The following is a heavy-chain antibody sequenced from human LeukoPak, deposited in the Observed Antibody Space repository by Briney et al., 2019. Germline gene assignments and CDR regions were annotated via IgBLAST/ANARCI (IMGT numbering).Heavy chain of an antibody. V-gene: IGHV4-4*07. CDR3: ARDQEGCSSTSCYNNWFDP. D-gene: IGHD2-2*01. CDR2: IYTSGSP. CDR1: GGSISSYD. Sequence: SETLSLTCTVSGGSISSYDWSWIRQPAGKGLEWIGRIYTSGSPNYNPSLKSRVTMSVDTSKNQFSLKLSSVTAADTAVYYCARDQEGCSSTSCYNNWFDPWGQGTLVTVSS. J-gene: IGHJ5*02.